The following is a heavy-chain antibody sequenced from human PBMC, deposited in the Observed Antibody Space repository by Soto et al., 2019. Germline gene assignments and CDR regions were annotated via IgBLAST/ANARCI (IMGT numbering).Heavy chain of an antibody. V-gene: IGHV3-23*01. J-gene: IGHJ4*02. D-gene: IGHD3-10*01. CDR3: VRDYYHISGSHYDIPLDS. Sequence: VGSLRLSCAASGFTFNNYAMTWVPQAPGKGTEWVSTVLQTSGGTFYADSVRGRFIISRDNSKDTLYLQMNSLRAEDTAVYQCVRDYYHISGSHYDIPLDSWGQGTMVTVSS. CDR1: GFTFNNYA. CDR2: VLQTSGGT.